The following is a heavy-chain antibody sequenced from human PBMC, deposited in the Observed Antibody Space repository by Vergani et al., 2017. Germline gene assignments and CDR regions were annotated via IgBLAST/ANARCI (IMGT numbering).Heavy chain of an antibody. D-gene: IGHD3-10*01. CDR2: IHSSGTT. Sequence: QVQLQESGPGLVKPSQTLSLTCTVSGASINNDFYYWHWIRQPAGKGLEWIGRIHSSGTTNYNPSLKSRVTLSVDTSKNQLSLRMTSVTAADTAVYYCARDSXTSELRGVYWFDTWVQGTLVSVSS. CDR1: GASINNDFYY. CDR3: ARDSXTSELRGVYWFDT. V-gene: IGHV4-61*02. J-gene: IGHJ5*02.